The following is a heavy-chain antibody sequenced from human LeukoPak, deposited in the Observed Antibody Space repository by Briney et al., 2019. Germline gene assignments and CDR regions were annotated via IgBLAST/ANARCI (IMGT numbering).Heavy chain of an antibody. CDR3: ASLTAAGINWFDP. V-gene: IGHV1-69*04. CDR2: IIPILGIA. D-gene: IGHD6-13*01. Sequence: GASVKVSCKASEGTFSSYAISWVRQAPGQGLEWMGRIIPILGIANYAQKFQGRVTITADKSTSTAYMELSSLRSEDTAVYYCASLTAAGINWFDPWGQGTLVTVSS. CDR1: EGTFSSYA. J-gene: IGHJ5*02.